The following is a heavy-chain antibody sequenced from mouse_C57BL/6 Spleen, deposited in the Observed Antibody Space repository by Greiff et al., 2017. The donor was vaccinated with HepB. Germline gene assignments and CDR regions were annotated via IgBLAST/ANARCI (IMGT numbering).Heavy chain of an antibody. CDR3: TTKGYSNGGY. D-gene: IGHD2-5*01. CDR1: GFNIKDDY. Sequence: DVKLVESGAELVRPGASVKLSCTASGFNIKDDYMHWVKQRPEQGLEWIGWIDPENGDTEYASKFQGKATITADTSSNTAYLQLSSLTSEDTAVYYCTTKGYSNGGYWGQGTSVTVSS. V-gene: IGHV14-4*01. CDR2: IDPENGDT. J-gene: IGHJ4*01.